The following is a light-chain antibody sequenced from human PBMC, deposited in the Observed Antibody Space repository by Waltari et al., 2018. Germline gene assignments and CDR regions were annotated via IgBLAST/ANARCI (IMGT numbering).Light chain of an antibody. V-gene: IGKV1-39*01. CDR2: AAS. CDR1: QTISSY. Sequence: DIQMTQSPSSLSASVGDRVTITCRASQTISSYLNWYQQKPGKAPNLLIYAASNLQIGVPSRFRGSGSGTDFTLTISSLQPEDFATYYCQQSYTSLRAFGQGTKVEIK. CDR3: QQSYTSLRA. J-gene: IGKJ1*01.